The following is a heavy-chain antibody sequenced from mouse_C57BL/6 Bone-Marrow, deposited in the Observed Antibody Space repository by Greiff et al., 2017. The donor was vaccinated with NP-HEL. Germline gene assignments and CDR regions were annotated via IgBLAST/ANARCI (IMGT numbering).Heavy chain of an antibody. J-gene: IGHJ3*01. CDR3: ARSGLLLRPWFAY. CDR2: IYPGDGDT. D-gene: IGHD2-3*01. CDR1: GYAFSSSW. Sequence: QVQLQQSGPELVKPGASVKISCKASGYAFSSSWMNWVKQRPGKGLEWIGRIYPGDGDTNYNGKFKGKATLTADKSSSTAYMQLSSLTSEDSAIYFCARSGLLLRPWFAYWGQGTLVTVSA. V-gene: IGHV1-82*01.